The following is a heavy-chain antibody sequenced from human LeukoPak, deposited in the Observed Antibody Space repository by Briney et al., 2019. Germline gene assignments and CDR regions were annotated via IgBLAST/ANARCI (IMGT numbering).Heavy chain of an antibody. CDR1: GFTFSNYA. V-gene: IGHV3-23*01. J-gene: IGHJ4*02. Sequence: GGSLRLSYAASGFTFSNYAMRWVRQAPGKGLEWVSAITGSDGNTYYADSVKGRFTISRDNSKNTVFLQMNSLRAEDTAVYYCAKWGDYDVLTGYYVSDYWGQGTLVTVSS. D-gene: IGHD3-9*01. CDR2: ITGSDGNT. CDR3: AKWGDYDVLTGYYVSDY.